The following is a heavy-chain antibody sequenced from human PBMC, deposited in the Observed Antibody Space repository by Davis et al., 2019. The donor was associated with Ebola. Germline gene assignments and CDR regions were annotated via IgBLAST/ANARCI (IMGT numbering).Heavy chain of an antibody. Sequence: ASVKVSCKASGYTFSTYGITWVRQAPGQGLEWMGWISTFNGNTNYAQKLQGRVTMTTDTSTSTAYMDLRNLRSDDTAVYYCARLWGMFAHADWWGQGTLVTVSS. CDR1: GYTFSTYG. J-gene: IGHJ4*02. D-gene: IGHD3-16*01. CDR2: ISTFNGNT. V-gene: IGHV1-18*01. CDR3: ARLWGMFAHADW.